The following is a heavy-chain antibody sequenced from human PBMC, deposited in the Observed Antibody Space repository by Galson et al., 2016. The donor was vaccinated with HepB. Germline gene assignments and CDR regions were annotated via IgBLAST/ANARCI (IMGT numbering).Heavy chain of an antibody. J-gene: IGHJ4*02. Sequence: SLRLSCAASGFTFSTSWMHWVRQVPEKGLVWVSRNSDDGRGTLYADSVKGRFTISRDNAKNTLYLQMNSLRAEDTVVYYCARDQSTRGQTTFDYWGQGALVTVSS. CDR1: GFTFSTSW. V-gene: IGHV3-74*01. D-gene: IGHD1-1*01. CDR2: NSDDGRGT. CDR3: ARDQSTRGQTTFDY.